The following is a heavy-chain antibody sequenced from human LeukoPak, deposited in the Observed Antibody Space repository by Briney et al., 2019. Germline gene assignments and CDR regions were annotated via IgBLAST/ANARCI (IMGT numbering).Heavy chain of an antibody. CDR1: GGSISTYY. CDR3: ARGGCYASPIGY. CDR2: IYHSGST. D-gene: IGHD2-2*01. Sequence: PSETLSLTCTLSGGSISTYYWSWIRQPPGKGLEWIGYIYHSGSTNYNPSLKSRVTISVDTSKNQFSLKLSSVTAADTAVYYCARGGCYASPIGYWGQGALVTVSS. J-gene: IGHJ4*02. V-gene: IGHV4-59*01.